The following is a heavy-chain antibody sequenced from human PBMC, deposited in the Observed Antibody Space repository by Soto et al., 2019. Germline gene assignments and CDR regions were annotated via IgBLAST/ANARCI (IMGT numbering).Heavy chain of an antibody. J-gene: IGHJ4*02. D-gene: IGHD5-12*01. CDR2: ISSDGTTT. V-gene: IGHV3-74*01. Sequence: EVQLVEAGGGLVQPGGSLSLSCAGSGTAFSRYWIHWVRQAPGKGLVWVSRISSDGTTTTYADSVKGRFTISRDNAKNTLYLHMNSLRAEDTAVYFCARESSGYSSYFDYWGQGILVTVSS. CDR3: ARESSGYSSYFDY. CDR1: GTAFSRYW.